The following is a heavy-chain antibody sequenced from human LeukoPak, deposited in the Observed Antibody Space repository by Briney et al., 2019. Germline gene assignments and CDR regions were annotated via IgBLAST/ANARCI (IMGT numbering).Heavy chain of an antibody. CDR1: GGSISSGGYY. J-gene: IGHJ6*02. V-gene: IGHV4-31*03. D-gene: IGHD7-27*01. Sequence: SQTLSLTCTVSGGSISSGGYYWSWIRQHPGKGLEWIGYIYYSGSTYYNPSLKSRVTISVDTSKNQFSLKLSSVTAADTAVYYCASLTGGSEKITPRVDVWGQGTTVTVSS. CDR3: ASLTGGSEKITPRVDV. CDR2: IYYSGST.